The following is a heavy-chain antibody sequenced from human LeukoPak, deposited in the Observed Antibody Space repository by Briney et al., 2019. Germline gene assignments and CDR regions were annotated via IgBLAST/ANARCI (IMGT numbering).Heavy chain of an antibody. CDR2: ISYDGSNK. V-gene: IGHV3-30*03. Sequence: GGSLRLSCAASGFTFTKYGIHWVRQAPGKGLEWVAVISYDGSNKYYADSVKGRFTISRDNSNNTLYLQMNSLRAEDTAVYYCWCMLYNDYFDYWGQGTLVTVSS. J-gene: IGHJ4*02. CDR3: WCMLYNDYFDY. D-gene: IGHD2-8*01. CDR1: GFTFTKYG.